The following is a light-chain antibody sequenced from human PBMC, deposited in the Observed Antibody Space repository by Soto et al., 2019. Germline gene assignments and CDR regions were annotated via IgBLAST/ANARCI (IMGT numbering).Light chain of an antibody. CDR3: SSYSSSSVV. CDR1: GSDVSGYNY. J-gene: IGLJ2*01. Sequence: QSALTQTASESGSPGQSITISCTGTGSDVSGYNYVSWYQQHPGKAPQLMIYDVSKRPSGVSNRFSGSKSGDTASLTISGLQAEDEADYYCSSYSSSSVVFGGGTKVTVL. V-gene: IGLV2-14*01. CDR2: DVS.